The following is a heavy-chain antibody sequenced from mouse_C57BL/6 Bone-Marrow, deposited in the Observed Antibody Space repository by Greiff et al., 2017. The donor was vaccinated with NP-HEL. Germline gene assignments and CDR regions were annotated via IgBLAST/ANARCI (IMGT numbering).Heavy chain of an antibody. CDR1: GYTFTDYE. CDR2: IDPDTGGT. J-gene: IGHJ1*03. V-gene: IGHV1-15*01. Sequence: QVQLQQSGAELVRPGASVTLSCKASGYTFTDYEMHWVKQTPVHGLEWIGAIDPDTGGTAYNQKFKGKAILTADKSSSTAYMELRRLTSADSAVFYCARGREYPYWCYDIWGRGTTVTVS. D-gene: IGHD2-10*02. CDR3: ARGREYPYWCYDI.